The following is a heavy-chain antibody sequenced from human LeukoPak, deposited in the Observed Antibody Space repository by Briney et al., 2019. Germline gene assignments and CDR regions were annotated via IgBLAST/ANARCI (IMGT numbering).Heavy chain of an antibody. J-gene: IGHJ4*02. D-gene: IGHD3-3*01. V-gene: IGHV4-59*01. CDR1: GGSIGSYY. CDR3: ARVVRGTIFGVVIPYFDY. CDR2: IYYSGST. Sequence: SETLSLTCTVSGGSIGSYYWSWIRQPPGKGLEWIGYIYYSGSTNYNPSLKSRVTISVDTSKNQFSLKLSSVTAADTAVYYCARVVRGTIFGVVIPYFDYWGQGTLVTVSS.